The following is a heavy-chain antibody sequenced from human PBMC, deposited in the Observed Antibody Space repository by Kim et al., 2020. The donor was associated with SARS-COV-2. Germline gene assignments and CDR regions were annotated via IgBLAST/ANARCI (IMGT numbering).Heavy chain of an antibody. V-gene: IGHV3-23*01. CDR2: IGVGGST. CDR3: AKERVGSGWGSYHEY. Sequence: GGSLRLSCTASGFTFSNSGMAWVRQAPGKGKEWVSAIGVGGSTFYPDSVRGRLIISRDNSENTLYLQMNSLRAEDTAIYYCAKERVGSGWGSYHEYWGQGTLVTVS. CDR1: GFTFSNSG. D-gene: IGHD6-25*01. J-gene: IGHJ4*02.